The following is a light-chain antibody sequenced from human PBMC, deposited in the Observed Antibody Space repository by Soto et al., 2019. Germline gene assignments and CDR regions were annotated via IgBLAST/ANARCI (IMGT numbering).Light chain of an antibody. CDR1: QSISSW. V-gene: IGKV1-5*01. CDR2: DAS. J-gene: IGKJ1*01. CDR3: QHYNSYSEA. Sequence: DIQMTQSPSTLSASVGDRVIITCRASQSISSWLAWYQQKPGKAPKLLIYDASSLESGVPSRFSGSGSGTEFTLTISSLQPDDFATYYCQHYNSYSEAFGQGTKVDNK.